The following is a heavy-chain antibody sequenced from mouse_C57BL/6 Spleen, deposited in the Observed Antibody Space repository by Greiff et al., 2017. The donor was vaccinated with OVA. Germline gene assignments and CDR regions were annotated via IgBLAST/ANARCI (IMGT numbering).Heavy chain of an antibody. J-gene: IGHJ2*01. CDR2: IDPETGGT. V-gene: IGHV1-15*01. CDR3: TRSPGTGSYFDY. Sequence: QVQLQQSGAELVRPGASVTLSCKASGYTFTDYEMHWVKQPPVHGLEWIGAIDPETGGTAYNQKFKGKAILTADKSSSTAYMELRSLTSEDSAVYYCTRSPGTGSYFDYWGQGTTLTVSS. CDR1: GYTFTDYE. D-gene: IGHD4-1*01.